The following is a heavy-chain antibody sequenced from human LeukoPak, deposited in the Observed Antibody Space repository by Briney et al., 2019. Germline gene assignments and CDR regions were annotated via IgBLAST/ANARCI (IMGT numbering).Heavy chain of an antibody. J-gene: IGHJ4*02. CDR3: AKDRGSWYDSFDY. Sequence: GGSLRLSCAASGFPFSSYAIHWVRQAPGKGLEWVAVISYDGDDKYYADSVKGRFALSRDNSKSTLYLQMNSLRAEDTAVYYCAKDRGSWYDSFDYWGQGTVVTVSS. CDR1: GFPFSSYA. V-gene: IGHV3-30*07. CDR2: ISYDGDDK. D-gene: IGHD6-13*01.